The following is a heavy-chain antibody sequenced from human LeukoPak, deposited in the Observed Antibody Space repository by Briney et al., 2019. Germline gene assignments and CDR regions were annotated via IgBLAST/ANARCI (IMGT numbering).Heavy chain of an antibody. V-gene: IGHV1-8*03. D-gene: IGHD3-22*01. Sequence: ASVKVSCKASGYTFTSYDINWVRQATGQGLEWMGWMNPNSGNTGYAQKFQGRVTITRNTSISTAYMELSSLRSEDTAVYYCARGLRYYYDSDSANYWGQGTLVTVSS. J-gene: IGHJ4*02. CDR3: ARGLRYYYDSDSANY. CDR2: MNPNSGNT. CDR1: GYTFTSYD.